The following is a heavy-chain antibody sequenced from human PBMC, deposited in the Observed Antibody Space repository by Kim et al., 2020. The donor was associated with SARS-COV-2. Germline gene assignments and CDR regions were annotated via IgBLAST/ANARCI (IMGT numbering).Heavy chain of an antibody. CDR3: ARDSVPLTDPGHNWFDP. CDR2: IIPIFGTA. V-gene: IGHV1-69*13. J-gene: IGHJ5*02. Sequence: SVKVSCKASGGTFSSYAISWVRQAPGQGLEWMGGIIPIFGTANYAQKFQGRVTITADESTSTAYMELSSLRSEDTAVYYCARDSVPLTDPGHNWFDPWGQGTLVTVSS. D-gene: IGHD1-20*01. CDR1: GGTFSSYA.